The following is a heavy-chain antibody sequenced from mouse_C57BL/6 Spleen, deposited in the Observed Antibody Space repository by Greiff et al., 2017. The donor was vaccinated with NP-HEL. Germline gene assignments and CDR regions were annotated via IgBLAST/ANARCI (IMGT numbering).Heavy chain of an antibody. CDR3: ARSYDGYYFYYFDY. CDR1: GYAFSSSW. J-gene: IGHJ2*01. V-gene: IGHV1-82*01. CDR2: IYPGDGDT. Sequence: QVQLQQSGPELVKPGASVKISCKASGYAFSSSWMNWVKQRPGKGLEWIGRIYPGDGDTNYNGKFKGKATLTADKSSSTAYMQLSSLTSEDSAVYFCARSYDGYYFYYFDYWGQGTTLTVSS. D-gene: IGHD2-3*01.